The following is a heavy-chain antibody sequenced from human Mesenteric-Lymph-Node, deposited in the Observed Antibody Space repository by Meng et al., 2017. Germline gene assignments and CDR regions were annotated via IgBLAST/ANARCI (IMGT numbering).Heavy chain of an antibody. Sequence: ASVKVSCKASGYTFTSYAMHWVRQAPGQRLEWMGWSNAGNGNAKYSQEFQGRVTITRDTSASTAYMELSSLRSEDMAVYYCATKTLDYGDYESLDYYYYGMDVWGQGTTVTVSS. CDR2: SNAGNGNA. J-gene: IGHJ6*02. CDR1: GYTFTSYA. V-gene: IGHV1-3*02. CDR3: ATKTLDYGDYESLDYYYYGMDV. D-gene: IGHD4-17*01.